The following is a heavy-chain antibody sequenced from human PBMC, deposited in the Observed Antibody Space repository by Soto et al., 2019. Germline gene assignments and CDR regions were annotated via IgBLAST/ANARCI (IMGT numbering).Heavy chain of an antibody. CDR2: IYHSGII. CDR3: ARDSSGYHYFDY. CDR1: GYSISSDYY. V-gene: IGHV4-38-2*02. J-gene: IGHJ4*02. D-gene: IGHD3-22*01. Sequence: ETLSRAGVVSGYSISSDYYWGWIRQPPGKGLEWIGSIYHSGIIYYNPSLKSRVTISVDTSKNQFSLKLNSVTAADTAVYYCARDSSGYHYFDYWGQGTLVTVYS.